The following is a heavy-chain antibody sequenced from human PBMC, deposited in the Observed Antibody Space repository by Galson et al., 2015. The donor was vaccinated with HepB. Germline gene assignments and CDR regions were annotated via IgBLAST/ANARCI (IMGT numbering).Heavy chain of an antibody. J-gene: IGHJ3*02. V-gene: IGHV1-69*13. CDR2: IIPRLRSL. CDR3: GLELDGVAAFDI. D-gene: IGHD1-26*01. Sequence: SVKVSCKASGGIFTNYAITWVRQAPGQGLEWMGGIIPRLRSLNYAQNFQGRVTITADESTSTAYMDLTSLRSEDTAVYYCGLELDGVAAFDIWGQGTMVTVSS. CDR1: GGIFTNYA.